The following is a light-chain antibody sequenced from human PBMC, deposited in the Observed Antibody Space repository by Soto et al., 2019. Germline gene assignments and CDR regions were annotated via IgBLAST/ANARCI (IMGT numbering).Light chain of an antibody. Sequence: DIQMTQSPSTLSASVGDRVTITCRASQSISSWLAWYQQKPGKAPKLLIYKASTLESGVPSNFSGSGSGTEFTLTISSLQPEDFATYYCQQYNSYPVAFGQGTKLEIK. CDR1: QSISSW. CDR2: KAS. V-gene: IGKV1-5*03. J-gene: IGKJ2*01. CDR3: QQYNSYPVA.